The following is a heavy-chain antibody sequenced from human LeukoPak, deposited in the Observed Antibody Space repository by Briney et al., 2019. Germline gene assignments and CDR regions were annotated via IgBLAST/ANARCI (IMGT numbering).Heavy chain of an antibody. CDR3: ASSIAVAGIFDY. Sequence: GASVKVSCKASGYTFTGYYMHWVRQAPGQGLEWMGGIIPIFGTANYAQKFQGRVTITADESTSTAYMELSSLRSEDTAVYYCASSIAVAGIFDYWGQGTLVTVSS. D-gene: IGHD6-19*01. CDR2: IIPIFGTA. J-gene: IGHJ4*02. CDR1: GYTFTGYY. V-gene: IGHV1-69*13.